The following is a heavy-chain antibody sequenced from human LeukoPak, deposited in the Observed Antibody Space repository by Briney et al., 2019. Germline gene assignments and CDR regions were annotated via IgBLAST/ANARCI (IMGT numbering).Heavy chain of an antibody. CDR1: GYTFTSYA. V-gene: IGHV7-4-1*02. Sequence: ATVKVSCKASGYTFTSYAMNWVRQAPGQGLEWMGWINTNTGNPTYAQGFTGRFVFSLDTSVSTAYLQISSLKAEDTAVYYCASQLIVGASDYWGQGTLVTVSS. D-gene: IGHD1-26*01. CDR2: INTNTGNP. CDR3: ASQLIVGASDY. J-gene: IGHJ4*02.